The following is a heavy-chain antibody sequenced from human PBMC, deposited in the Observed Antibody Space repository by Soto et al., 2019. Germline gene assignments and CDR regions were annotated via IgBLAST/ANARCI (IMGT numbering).Heavy chain of an antibody. CDR1: GYTFTSYD. D-gene: IGHD2-2*01. CDR3: ARGAGYCSSTSCYLNWFDP. CDR2: MNPNSGNT. V-gene: IGHV1-8*01. Sequence: ASVKVSCKASGYTFTSYDINWVRQATGQGLEWMGWMNPNSGNTGYAQKFQGRVTMTRNTSISTAYMELSSLRSEDTAVYYCARGAGYCSSTSCYLNWFDPWGQGTLVTVS. J-gene: IGHJ5*02.